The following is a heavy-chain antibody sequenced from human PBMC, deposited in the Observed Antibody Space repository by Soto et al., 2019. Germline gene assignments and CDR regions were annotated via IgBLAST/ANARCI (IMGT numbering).Heavy chain of an antibody. D-gene: IGHD3-3*01. CDR2: ISYDGSNK. J-gene: IGHJ5*02. V-gene: IGHV3-30-3*01. CDR1: GFTFSSYA. CDR3: ARDIRVFEWLTRQYNWFYP. Sequence: GGSLRLSCAASGFTFSSYAMHWVRQAPGKGLEWVAVISYDGSNKYYADSVKGRFTISRDNSKNTLYLQMNSLRAEDTAVYYCARDIRVFEWLTRQYNWFYPWGQGSLVTVSS.